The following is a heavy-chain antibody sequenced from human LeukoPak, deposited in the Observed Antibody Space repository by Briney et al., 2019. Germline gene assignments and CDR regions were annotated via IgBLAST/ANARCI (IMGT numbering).Heavy chain of an antibody. CDR3: ARQEYSYGPVDY. V-gene: IGHV4-38-2*01. Sequence: SETLSLTCSVSGYSISSPYYWGWIRQPPGQGLEWIGSFYHTGSTYYNPSLKGRVTISVDTSKNQFSLKVSSVTAADTAVYYCARQEYSYGPVDYWGQGTLVTVSS. CDR1: GYSISSPYY. CDR2: FYHTGST. D-gene: IGHD5-18*01. J-gene: IGHJ4*02.